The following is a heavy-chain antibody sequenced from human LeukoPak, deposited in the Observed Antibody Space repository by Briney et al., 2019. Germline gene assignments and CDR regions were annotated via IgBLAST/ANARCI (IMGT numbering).Heavy chain of an antibody. D-gene: IGHD3-10*01. J-gene: IGHJ4*02. V-gene: IGHV4-39*01. CDR3: ARKYYYGSARPSPFDY. CDR1: GGSISSTSYY. Sequence: SETLSLTCTVSGGSISSTSYYWGWIRQPPGKGLEWTANIYYNGITYYNPSLKSRVTISVDTSKYQFSLKLTSVTAADTAVYYCARKYYYGSARPSPFDYWGQGTLVTVSS. CDR2: IYYNGIT.